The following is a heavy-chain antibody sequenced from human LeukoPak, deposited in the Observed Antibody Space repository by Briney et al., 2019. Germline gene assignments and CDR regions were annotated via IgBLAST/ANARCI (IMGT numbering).Heavy chain of an antibody. CDR1: GGSISSSSYY. V-gene: IGHV4-39*01. Sequence: GTLSLTCTVSGGSISSSSYYWGWIRQPPGKGLEWIGSIYYSGSTYYNPSLKSRVTISVDTSKNQFSLKLSSVTAADTAVYYCAEGLNYYGSGSYYNVGFDYWGQGTLVTVSS. CDR3: AEGLNYYGSGSYYNVGFDY. CDR2: IYYSGST. D-gene: IGHD3-10*01. J-gene: IGHJ4*02.